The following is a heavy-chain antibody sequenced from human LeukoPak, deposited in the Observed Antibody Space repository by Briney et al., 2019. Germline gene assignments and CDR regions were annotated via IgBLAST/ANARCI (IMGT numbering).Heavy chain of an antibody. CDR3: ARLTIAAAFGAFDI. Sequence: AASVKVSCKASGYTFTSYDINWVRQATGQGPEWMGWMNPNSGNTGYAQKFQGRVTMTRNTSISTAYMELSSLRSEDTAVYYCARLTIAAAFGAFDIWGQGTMVTVSS. V-gene: IGHV1-8*01. J-gene: IGHJ3*02. D-gene: IGHD6-13*01. CDR2: MNPNSGNT. CDR1: GYTFTSYD.